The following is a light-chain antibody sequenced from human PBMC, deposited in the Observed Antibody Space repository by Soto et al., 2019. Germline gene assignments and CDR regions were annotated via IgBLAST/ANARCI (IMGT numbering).Light chain of an antibody. V-gene: IGLV2-14*01. CDR3: SSYTSSRTLV. CDR2: EVS. Sequence: QSALTQPASVSGSPGQSITISCTGTSSDVGGYNYVSWYQQHPGKAPKLMIYEVSNRHSGVSNRFSGSKSGNTASLTISGLQAEDEADYYCSSYTSSRTLVFGGWNQRTFL. CDR1: SSDVGGYNY. J-gene: IGLJ2*01.